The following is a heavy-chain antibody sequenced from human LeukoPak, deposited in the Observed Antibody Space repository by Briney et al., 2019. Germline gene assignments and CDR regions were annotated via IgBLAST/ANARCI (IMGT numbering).Heavy chain of an antibody. Sequence: SVKVSCKASGGTFSSYAISWVRQAPGQGLEWMGGIIPIFGTANYAQKFQGGVTITADESTSTAYMELSSLRSEDTAVYYCARASNIVVVPATSGSFDYWGQGTLVTVSS. CDR3: ARASNIVVVPATSGSFDY. D-gene: IGHD2-2*01. J-gene: IGHJ4*02. CDR1: GGTFSSYA. CDR2: IIPIFGTA. V-gene: IGHV1-69*01.